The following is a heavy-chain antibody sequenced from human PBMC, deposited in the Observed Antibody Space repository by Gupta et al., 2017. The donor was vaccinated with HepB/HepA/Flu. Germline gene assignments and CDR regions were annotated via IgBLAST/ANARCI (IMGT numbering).Heavy chain of an antibody. D-gene: IGHD5-18*01. CDR2: IKSKTDGGTT. Sequence: EVQLVESGGGLVKPGGSLRLSCAASGFTFSNAWMSWVRQAPGKGLEWVGRIKSKTDGGTTDYAAPVKGRFTISRDDSKNTLYLQMNSLKTEDTAVYYCTTDSYGLVYFDYWGQGTLVTVSS. V-gene: IGHV3-15*01. CDR3: TTDSYGLVYFDY. J-gene: IGHJ4*02. CDR1: GFTFSNAW.